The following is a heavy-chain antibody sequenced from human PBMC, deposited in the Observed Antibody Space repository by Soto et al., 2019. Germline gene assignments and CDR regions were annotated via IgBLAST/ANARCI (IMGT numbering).Heavy chain of an antibody. CDR3: ATDFGERKYYYNGMDV. Sequence: SVKVSCKASGGTISTFSINWVRQAPGQGLEWVGGVIPIFGITNYAQKFQGRVTIRADEASNTAYMELSSLRSEDTAVYFCATDFGERKYYYNGMDVWGQGTTVTVSS. V-gene: IGHV1-69*13. J-gene: IGHJ6*02. CDR2: VIPIFGIT. CDR1: GGTISTFS. D-gene: IGHD4-17*01.